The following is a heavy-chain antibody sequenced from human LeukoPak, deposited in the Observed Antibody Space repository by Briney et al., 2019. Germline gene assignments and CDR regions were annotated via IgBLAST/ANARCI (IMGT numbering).Heavy chain of an antibody. J-gene: IGHJ6*02. Sequence: GPSLRLSSAAPGLPPTPHGIPPAPPPPPPPPPPPPPTWSDGSNKYYADSVKGRFTISRDNSKNTLYLQMNSLRAEDTAAYYCARGGKSAFYYGKDVWGQGTTVTVSS. D-gene: IGHD5-12*01. CDR3: ARGGKSAFYYGKDV. CDR1: GLPPTPHG. CDR2: TWSDGSNK. V-gene: IGHV3-33*01.